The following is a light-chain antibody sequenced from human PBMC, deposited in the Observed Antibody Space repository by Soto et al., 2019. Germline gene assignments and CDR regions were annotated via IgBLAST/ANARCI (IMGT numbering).Light chain of an antibody. J-gene: IGKJ3*01. V-gene: IGKV1-39*01. CDR2: AAS. Sequence: DIQMTQSPSSLSASVGDRVTITCRASQSISSYLNWYQQKPGKAPKLLIYAASSLQSGFPSRFSGSGSGTEFTLTISSRQPEDFATYYCQQSYSTFTVGPGTKVDI. CDR3: QQSYSTFT. CDR1: QSISSY.